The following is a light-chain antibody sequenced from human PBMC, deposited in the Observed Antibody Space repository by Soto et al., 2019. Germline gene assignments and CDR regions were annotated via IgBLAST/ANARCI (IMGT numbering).Light chain of an antibody. V-gene: IGKV3D-15*01. CDR2: GAS. J-gene: IGKJ3*01. Sequence: EIVMTQSPATLSVSPGERATLSCRASQSVSSNLAWYQQNPGQAPRLLIYGASIRATGIPARFSGSGSGTEFTLTISSLQSEDFAVYYCQQYNNWPPKTFGPGTKVDSK. CDR1: QSVSSN. CDR3: QQYNNWPPKT.